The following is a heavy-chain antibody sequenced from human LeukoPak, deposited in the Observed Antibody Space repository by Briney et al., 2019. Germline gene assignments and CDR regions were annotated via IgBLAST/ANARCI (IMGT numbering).Heavy chain of an antibody. D-gene: IGHD3-9*01. CDR3: ARLEILYDILTGYPIGYYFDY. Sequence: SETLSLTCAVYGGSFSGYYWCWIRQPPGKGLEWIGEINHSGSTNYNPSLKSRVTISVDTSKKQFSLKLSSVTAADTAVYYCARLEILYDILTGYPIGYYFDYWGEGTLVTVSS. V-gene: IGHV4-34*01. CDR1: GGSFSGYY. CDR2: INHSGST. J-gene: IGHJ4*02.